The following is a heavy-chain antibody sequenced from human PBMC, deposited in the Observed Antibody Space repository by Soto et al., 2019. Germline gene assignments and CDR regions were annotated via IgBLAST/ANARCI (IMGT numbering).Heavy chain of an antibody. J-gene: IGHJ4*02. V-gene: IGHV1-18*01. CDR2: INAYNGDT. CDR3: ARDKGSSSWYYFLDY. CDR1: GYTFTTYG. D-gene: IGHD6-13*01. Sequence: QVQLVQSGAEVKKPGASVKVSCKASGYTFTTYGISWVRQAPGQGLEWMGWINAYNGDTNYAQKLQGRVTMTTDTSTSTAYMELRSLISDDTAVYYCARDKGSSSWYYFLDYWGQGTLVTVSS.